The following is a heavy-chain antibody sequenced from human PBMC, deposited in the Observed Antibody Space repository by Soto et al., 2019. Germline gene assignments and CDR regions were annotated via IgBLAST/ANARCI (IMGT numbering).Heavy chain of an antibody. V-gene: IGHV4-39*02. CDR2: IYYSGST. CDR1: GDSISSSRYS. Sequence: QLQLQESGPGLVKPSETLSLTCTVSGDSISSSRYSWGWIRQPPGKGLEWIGSIYYSGSTYYNPSLKSRVTLSVDTSKNQFSLKLSSVTAADTAVYYCSREVVGATTKTGMRIDFWGQGTLVPVSS. D-gene: IGHD1-26*01. J-gene: IGHJ4*02. CDR3: SREVVGATTKTGMRIDF.